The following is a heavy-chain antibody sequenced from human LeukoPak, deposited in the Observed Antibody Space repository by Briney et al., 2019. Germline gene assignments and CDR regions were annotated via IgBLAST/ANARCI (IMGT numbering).Heavy chain of an antibody. Sequence: PSETLSLTCTVSGGSVSSSSYYWGWVRQAPGKGLEWVSSISSSSSYIYYADSVKGRFTISRDNAKNSLYLQMNSLRAEDTAVYYCAMDYYDSSGYYYPGYWGQGTLVTVSS. CDR3: AMDYYDSSGYYYPGY. J-gene: IGHJ4*02. D-gene: IGHD3-22*01. V-gene: IGHV3-21*01. CDR1: GGSVSSSSYY. CDR2: ISSSSSYI.